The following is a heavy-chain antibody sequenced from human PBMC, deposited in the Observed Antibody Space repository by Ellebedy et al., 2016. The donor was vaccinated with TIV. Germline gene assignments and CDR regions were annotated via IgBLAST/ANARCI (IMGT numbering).Heavy chain of an antibody. D-gene: IGHD1-14*01. CDR3: ASDRPWEPLAATQGGH. Sequence: SVKVSXXASGGTFSSYAISWVRQAPGQGLEWMGRIIPILGIANYAQKFQGRVTITADKSTSTAYMELSSLRSEDTAVYYCASDRPWEPLAATQGGHWGQGTLVTVSS. J-gene: IGHJ4*02. CDR2: IIPILGIA. V-gene: IGHV1-69*04. CDR1: GGTFSSYA.